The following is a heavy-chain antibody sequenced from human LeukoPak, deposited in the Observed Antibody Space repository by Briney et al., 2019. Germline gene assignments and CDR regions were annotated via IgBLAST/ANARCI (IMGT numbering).Heavy chain of an antibody. J-gene: IGHJ4*02. D-gene: IGHD6-13*01. CDR1: GGSISSGGYY. CDR2: IYYSGST. V-gene: IGHV4-31*03. Sequence: LSLTCTVSGGSISSGGYYWSWIRQHPGKGLEWIGYIYYSGSTYYNPSLKSRVTISVDTSKNQFSLKLSSVTAADTAVYYCARGSRYSSSQIDYWGQGTLVTVSS. CDR3: ARGSRYSSSQIDY.